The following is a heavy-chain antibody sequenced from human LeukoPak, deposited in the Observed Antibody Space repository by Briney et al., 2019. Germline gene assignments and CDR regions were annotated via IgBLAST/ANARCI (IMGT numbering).Heavy chain of an antibody. D-gene: IGHD1-26*01. Sequence: SETLSLTCTVSGGSISSSSYYWGWIRQPPGKGLEWIGYIYHSGSTYYNPSLKSRVTISVDRSKNQFSLKLSSVTAADTAVYYCARDNPSYLDAFDIWGQGTMVTVSS. J-gene: IGHJ3*02. CDR3: ARDNPSYLDAFDI. CDR2: IYHSGST. CDR1: GGSISSSSYY. V-gene: IGHV4-39*07.